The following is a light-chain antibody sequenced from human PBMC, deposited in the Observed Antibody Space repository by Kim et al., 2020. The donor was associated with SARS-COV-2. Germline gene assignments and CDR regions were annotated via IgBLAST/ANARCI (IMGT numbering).Light chain of an antibody. V-gene: IGLV1-40*01. CDR2: ANN. CDR3: QSFDTSLSHRV. J-gene: IGLJ3*02. Sequence: QSVLTQPPSVSGAPGQRVTISCTGSSSNIGAAYDVHWYQHLPGTAPKLLIYANNNRPSGVPDRFSGSKSGTSASLAITGLQPEDEADYYCQSFDTSLSHRVFGGGTQLTVL. CDR1: SSNIGAAYD.